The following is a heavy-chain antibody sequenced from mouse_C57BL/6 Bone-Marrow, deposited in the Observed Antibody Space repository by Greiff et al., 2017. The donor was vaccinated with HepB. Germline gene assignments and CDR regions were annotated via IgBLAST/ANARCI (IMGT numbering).Heavy chain of an antibody. V-gene: IGHV1-15*01. CDR3: TRRHYGSSHWYFDV. CDR2: IDPETGGT. D-gene: IGHD1-1*01. CDR1: GYTFTDYE. Sequence: VQLQQSGAELVRPGASVTLSCKASGYTFTDYEMHWVKQTPVHGLEWIGAIDPETGGTAYNQKFKGKAILTADKSSSTAYMELRSLTSEDSAVYYCTRRHYGSSHWYFDVWGTGTTVTVSS. J-gene: IGHJ1*03.